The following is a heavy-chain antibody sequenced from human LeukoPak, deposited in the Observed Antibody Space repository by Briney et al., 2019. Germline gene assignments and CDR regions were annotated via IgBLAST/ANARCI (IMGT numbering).Heavy chain of an antibody. CDR2: IYYSGST. V-gene: IGHV4-59*01. J-gene: IGHJ5*02. CDR1: NGSINTYY. D-gene: IGHD2-2*01. Sequence: AETLSLTCTVSNGSINTYYWSWIRQPPGKGLEWIGYIYYSGSTNYNPSLKSRVTISVDTSKNQFSLKLSSVTAADTAVYYCARGRCQLSPWGQGTLVAVSS. CDR3: ARGRCQLSP.